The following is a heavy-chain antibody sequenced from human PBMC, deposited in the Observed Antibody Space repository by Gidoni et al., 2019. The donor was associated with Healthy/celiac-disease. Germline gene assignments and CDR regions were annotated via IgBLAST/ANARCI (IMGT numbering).Heavy chain of an antibody. CDR3: ARVACSGGSCYYGMDV. J-gene: IGHJ6*02. V-gene: IGHV3-21*01. CDR2: ISSSSSYI. CDR1: GFTFSSYS. Sequence: EVQLVESGGGLVKPGGSLRLSCAASGFTFSSYSMNWVRQAQGKGLEWVSSISSSSSYIYYADSVKGRFTISRDNAKNSLYLQMNSLRAEDTAVYYCARVACSGGSCYYGMDVWGQGTTVTVSS. D-gene: IGHD2-15*01.